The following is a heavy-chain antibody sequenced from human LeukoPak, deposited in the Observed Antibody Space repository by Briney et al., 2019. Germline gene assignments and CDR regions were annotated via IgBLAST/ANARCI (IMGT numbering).Heavy chain of an antibody. J-gene: IGHJ5*02. CDR3: ARWLYSSSWSRCFDP. V-gene: IGHV4-30-4*01. D-gene: IGHD6-13*01. CDR1: GGSISSGDYY. Sequence: SQTLSLTCTVSGGSISSGDYYWSWIRQPPGKGLEWIGYIYYSGSTYYNPSLKSRVTISVDTSKNQFSLKLTSVTAADTAVYYCARWLYSSSWSRCFDPWGQGTLVTVSS. CDR2: IYYSGST.